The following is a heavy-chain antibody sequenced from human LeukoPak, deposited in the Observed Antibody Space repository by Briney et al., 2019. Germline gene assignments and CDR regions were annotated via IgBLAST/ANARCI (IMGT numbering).Heavy chain of an antibody. J-gene: IGHJ6*02. D-gene: IGHD2-15*01. V-gene: IGHV4-59*08. CDR3: ARQGYCGGGSCYIEL. Sequence: PSETLSLTCTVSGGSISTYYWSWIRQPPGTGLEWIGYIYYTGSTNYNPSLQSRVTISVDMSKSQFSLRLSSVTAADTAVYYCARQGYCGGGSCYIELWGQGTTVTVSS. CDR2: IYYTGST. CDR1: GGSISTYY.